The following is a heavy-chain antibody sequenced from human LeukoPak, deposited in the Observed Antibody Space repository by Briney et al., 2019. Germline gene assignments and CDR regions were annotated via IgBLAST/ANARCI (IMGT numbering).Heavy chain of an antibody. D-gene: IGHD1-14*01. V-gene: IGHV3-23*01. CDR2: ISGSGGST. CDR3: LKDGPESWRHFDY. CDR1: GFTFSSFA. Sequence: GGSLRLSCAASGFTFSSFAMSWVRQAPGKGLEWISVISGSGGSTYYADSVKGRFTISRDNSKNTLFLQMNSLRAEDTAVYYCLKDGPESWRHFDYWGQGTLVTVSS. J-gene: IGHJ4*02.